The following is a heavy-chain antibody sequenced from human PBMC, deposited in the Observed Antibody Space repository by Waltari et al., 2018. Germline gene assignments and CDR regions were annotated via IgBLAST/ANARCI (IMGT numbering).Heavy chain of an antibody. D-gene: IGHD2-8*01. CDR1: GYALNSGFY. CDR3: MRQVLGYCTSAACRRLES. J-gene: IGHJ4*02. Sequence: QLQLKESGPGLLKASETLSLTGDVSGYALNSGFYWGWIRQSPGKGLEWIATVYYDGTTFYDPSLVSRATTTMDTAKNQFSLTLESVTAADTAVYYCMRQVLGYCTSAACRRLESWGQGTLVTVSP. CDR2: VYYDGTT. V-gene: IGHV4-38-2*01.